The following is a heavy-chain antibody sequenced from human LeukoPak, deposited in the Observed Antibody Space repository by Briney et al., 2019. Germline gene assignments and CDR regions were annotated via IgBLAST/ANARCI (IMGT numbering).Heavy chain of an antibody. Sequence: SETLSLTCTVSNDSISPLYWGWIRHPPGKGLEFIGYIFYSGTTNFNPSLKSRVTLSVDTSKNQFSPRLNSVTAADTAVYYCARGGSAAKYYFDSWGQGTLVTVSS. CDR2: IFYSGTT. CDR1: NDSISPLY. J-gene: IGHJ4*02. CDR3: ARGGSAAKYYFDS. D-gene: IGHD6-13*01. V-gene: IGHV4-59*11.